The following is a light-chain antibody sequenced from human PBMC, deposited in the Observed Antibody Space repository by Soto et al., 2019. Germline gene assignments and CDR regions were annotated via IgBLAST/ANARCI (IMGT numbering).Light chain of an antibody. J-gene: IGKJ3*01. CDR2: DAS. V-gene: IGKV1-13*02. Sequence: AIPLTQSPSSLSASVGDRVTITCRASQGISSALAWYQQKPGQAPKLLIYDASSLESGVPSRFSGSGSGTDVTLTISSLQPEDFATYYCQPFNSYPRTFGPGTKVDIK. CDR3: QPFNSYPRT. CDR1: QGISSA.